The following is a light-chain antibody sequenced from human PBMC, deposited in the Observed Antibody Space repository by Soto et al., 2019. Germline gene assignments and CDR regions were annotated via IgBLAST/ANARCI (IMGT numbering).Light chain of an antibody. Sequence: QSVLTQPASVSGSPGQSITISCAGTSSDVGSYNYVSWYQQHPGKAPKLMIYEVSNRPSGVSSRFSGSKSGNTASLTISGLQAKDEADYYCSSYTSSSTLFGTGTKLTVL. CDR3: SSYTSSSTL. V-gene: IGLV2-14*01. J-gene: IGLJ1*01. CDR1: SSDVGSYNY. CDR2: EVS.